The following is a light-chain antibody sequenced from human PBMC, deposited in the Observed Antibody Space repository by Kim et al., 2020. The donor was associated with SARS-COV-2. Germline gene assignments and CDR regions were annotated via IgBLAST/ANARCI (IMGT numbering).Light chain of an antibody. J-gene: IGKJ2*03. CDR3: QQDYSTPPS. CDR2: WAS. CDR1: QTVLYNSNNKNY. Sequence: DIVMTQSPDSLAVSLGERATLNCKSSQTVLYNSNNKNYLAWYQQKPGQALKLLIYWASIRESGVSDRFSGSGSETDFTLTISSLQAEDVAVYYCQQDYSTPPSFGQGTKLEI. V-gene: IGKV4-1*01.